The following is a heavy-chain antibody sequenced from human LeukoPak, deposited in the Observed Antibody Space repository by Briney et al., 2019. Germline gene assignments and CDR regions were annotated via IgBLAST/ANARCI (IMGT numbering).Heavy chain of an antibody. D-gene: IGHD5-24*01. CDR3: ARQRDGYNSYNWFDP. V-gene: IGHV5-51*01. Sequence: GESLKISCKGSGYSFTSYWIGGVRQMPGKGLEWMVIIYPGDSNTRYSPSFQGQVPLSDDKSISTAYLQWSSLKPSDTAMYYCARQRDGYNSYNWFDPWGQGTLVPVSS. CDR2: IYPGDSNT. J-gene: IGHJ5*02. CDR1: GYSFTSYW.